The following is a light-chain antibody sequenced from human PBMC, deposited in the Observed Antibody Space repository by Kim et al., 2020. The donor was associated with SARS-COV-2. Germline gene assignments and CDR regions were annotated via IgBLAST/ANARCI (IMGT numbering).Light chain of an antibody. CDR3: AAWDDSLSGYV. J-gene: IGLJ1*01. Sequence: GQRVTNSCSGSRSNIGSNTVNWYQQLPGAAPKLLIFGNNQRPSGDPDRFSGSTSGTSGSLAISGLESENEADYYCAAWDDSLSGYVFGTGTKVTVL. CDR2: GNN. CDR1: RSNIGSNT. V-gene: IGLV1-44*01.